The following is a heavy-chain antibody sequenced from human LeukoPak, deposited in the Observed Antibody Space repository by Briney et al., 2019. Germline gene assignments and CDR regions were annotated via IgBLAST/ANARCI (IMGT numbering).Heavy chain of an antibody. V-gene: IGHV4-39*01. J-gene: IGHJ6*04. Sequence: SETLSLTCTVSGASISSSSYYWAWIRQPPGKGLEWIGSVHYSGSIYYNPSLKSRVTISVDTSKNQFSLKLSSVTAADTAVYYCARRSGYATWDVWGKGTTVTISS. CDR1: GASISSSSYY. CDR2: VHYSGSI. D-gene: IGHD5-12*01. CDR3: ARRSGYATWDV.